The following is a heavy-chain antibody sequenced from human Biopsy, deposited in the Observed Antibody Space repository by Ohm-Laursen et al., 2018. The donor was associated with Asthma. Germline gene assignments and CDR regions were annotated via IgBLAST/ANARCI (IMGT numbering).Heavy chain of an antibody. Sequence: SVTLSLTCTVSGGSINNFYWSWIRQPPGKGLESIGHVYYSGSTNYNPSLKSRFTISIDASKNQFSLKLTSVTAADTAVYYCARGVDRVTGLLDHFDSWGQGTLVTVSS. CDR1: GGSINNFY. CDR2: VYYSGST. J-gene: IGHJ4*02. V-gene: IGHV4-59*01. D-gene: IGHD2-21*02. CDR3: ARGVDRVTGLLDHFDS.